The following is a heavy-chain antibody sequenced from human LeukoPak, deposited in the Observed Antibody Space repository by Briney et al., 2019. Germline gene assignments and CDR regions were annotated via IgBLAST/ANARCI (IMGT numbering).Heavy chain of an antibody. CDR3: AKTNYGSADY. Sequence: SVKVSCKASGGTFSSYAISWVRQAPGQGLEWMGGIIPIFGTANYAQKFQGRVTMTRNTSISTAYMELSSLRSEDTAVYYCAKTNYGSADYWGQGTLVTVSS. J-gene: IGHJ4*02. CDR2: IIPIFGTA. D-gene: IGHD3-10*01. CDR1: GGTFSSYA. V-gene: IGHV1-69*05.